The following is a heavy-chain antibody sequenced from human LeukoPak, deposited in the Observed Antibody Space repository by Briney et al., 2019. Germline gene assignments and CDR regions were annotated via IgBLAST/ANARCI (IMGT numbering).Heavy chain of an antibody. V-gene: IGHV1-69*13. CDR1: GGTFSSYA. D-gene: IGHD3-22*01. CDR2: IIPIFGTA. CDR3: ARKMALRYYYDSSGYRPFDY. Sequence: SVKVSCKASGGTFSSYAISWVRQAPGQGLEWMGGIIPIFGTANYAQKFQGRVTITADESTSTAYVELSSLRSEDTAVYYCARKMALRYYYDSSGYRPFDYWGRGTLVTVSS. J-gene: IGHJ4*02.